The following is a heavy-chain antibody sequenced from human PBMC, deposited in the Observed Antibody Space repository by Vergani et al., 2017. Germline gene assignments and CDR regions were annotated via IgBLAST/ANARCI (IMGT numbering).Heavy chain of an antibody. Sequence: QVQLQESGPGLVKPSETLSLTCDVSNYSITTGFYWAWIRQPPGKGLEWIGSVFHSGNTYYNPSLESRVTISADPSKNQFSLQRTSVTAADTALYYCARQHRGYYDSSGYFDYWGQGTLITVSS. CDR1: NYSITTGFY. CDR2: VFHSGNT. CDR3: ARQHRGYYDSSGYFDY. V-gene: IGHV4-38-2*01. J-gene: IGHJ4*02. D-gene: IGHD3-22*01.